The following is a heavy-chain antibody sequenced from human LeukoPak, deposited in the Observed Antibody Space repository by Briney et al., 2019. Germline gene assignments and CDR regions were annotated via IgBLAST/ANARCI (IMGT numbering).Heavy chain of an antibody. CDR2: IRYDGSNK. CDR1: GFTFSSHS. V-gene: IGHV3-30*02. CDR3: AKGSGPNLDY. Sequence: GGSLRLSCAASGFTFSSHSMNWVRQAPGKGLEWVAFIRYDGSNKYYADSVKGRFTISRDNSKNTLYLQMNSLRAEDTAVYYCAKGSGPNLDYWGQGTLVTVSS. J-gene: IGHJ4*02. D-gene: IGHD1-14*01.